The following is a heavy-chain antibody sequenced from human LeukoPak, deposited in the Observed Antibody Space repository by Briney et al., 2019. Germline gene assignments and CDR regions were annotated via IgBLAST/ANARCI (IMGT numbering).Heavy chain of an antibody. V-gene: IGHV3-15*07. CDR1: GFTLSNAW. CDR3: TIEMVGHGDSYYYGMDV. Sequence: PGGSLRLSCAASGFTLSNAWMNWVRQAPGKGLEWVGRIKTKSDGGTADYAAPVKGRFTISRDDSQNMLHLQMNSLKSGDTGVYYCTIEMVGHGDSYYYGMDVWGQGATVIVSS. D-gene: IGHD3-10*01. J-gene: IGHJ6*02. CDR2: IKTKSDGGTA.